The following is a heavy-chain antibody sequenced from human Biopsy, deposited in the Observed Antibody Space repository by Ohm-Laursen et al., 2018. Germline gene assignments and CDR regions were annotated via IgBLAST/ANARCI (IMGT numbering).Heavy chain of an antibody. CDR3: VRGVDYYDPYHYYALDV. CDR1: GGSFSGYY. D-gene: IGHD3-22*01. Sequence: TLSLTCAVFGGSFSGYYLSWIRQTPGKGLEWIGEINHSGRTNYNPSLKSRVTISVDTSKNQFSLKVRSVTAADTAVYYCVRGVDYYDPYHYYALDVWGQGTTVTVSS. J-gene: IGHJ6*02. V-gene: IGHV4-34*01. CDR2: INHSGRT.